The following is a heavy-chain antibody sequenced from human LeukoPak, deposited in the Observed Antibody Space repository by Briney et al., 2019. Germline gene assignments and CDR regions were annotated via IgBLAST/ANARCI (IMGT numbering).Heavy chain of an antibody. J-gene: IGHJ4*02. V-gene: IGHV4-34*01. Sequence: SETLSLTCAVYGGSFSGYYWSWIRQPPGKGLEWIGEINHSGSTNYNPSLKSRVTISVDTSKNQFSLKLSSVTAADTAVYYCARHKGIQLWSNTFDYWGQGTLVTVSS. CDR1: GGSFSGYY. CDR3: ARHKGIQLWSNTFDY. CDR2: INHSGST. D-gene: IGHD5-18*01.